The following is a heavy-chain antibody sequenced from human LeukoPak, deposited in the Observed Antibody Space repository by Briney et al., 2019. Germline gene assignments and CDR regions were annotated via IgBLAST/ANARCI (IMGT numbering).Heavy chain of an antibody. V-gene: IGHV1-69*04. CDR3: ARVIAAAGTRWSDP. CDR1: GGTFSSYA. Sequence: SVKVSCKASGGTFSSYAISWVRQAPGQGLEWMGRIIPIFGIANYAQKFQGRVTITADKSTSTAYMELSSLRSEDTAVYYCARVIAAAGTRWSDPWGQGTLVTVSS. J-gene: IGHJ5*02. CDR2: IIPIFGIA. D-gene: IGHD6-13*01.